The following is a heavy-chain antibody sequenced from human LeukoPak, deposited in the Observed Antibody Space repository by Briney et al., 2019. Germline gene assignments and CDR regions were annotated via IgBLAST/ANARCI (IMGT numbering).Heavy chain of an antibody. Sequence: GGSLRLSCAASGFTFSSYWMSWVRQAPGKGLEWVANIKQDGSEKYYVDSVKGRFTISRDNAKNSLYLQMNSLRAEDTAVYYCARDGPGAAAGTVFWYFDLWGRGTLVTVSS. V-gene: IGHV3-7*01. CDR2: IKQDGSEK. D-gene: IGHD6-13*01. CDR1: GFTFSSYW. J-gene: IGHJ2*01. CDR3: ARDGPGAAAGTVFWYFDL.